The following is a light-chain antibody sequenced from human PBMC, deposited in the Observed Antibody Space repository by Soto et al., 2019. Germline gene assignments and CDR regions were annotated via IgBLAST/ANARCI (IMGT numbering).Light chain of an antibody. J-gene: IGKJ4*01. CDR3: QQYASSPLT. CDR1: QSVGRNY. Sequence: EIVLTQSPGTLSVSPGERATLSCRASQSVGRNYLAWYQQKPGQAPRLLIYDASSRATGIPDRFSGSGSGTDFTFTISRLEPEDFAVYSCQQYASSPLTFGGGTKVE. V-gene: IGKV3-20*01. CDR2: DAS.